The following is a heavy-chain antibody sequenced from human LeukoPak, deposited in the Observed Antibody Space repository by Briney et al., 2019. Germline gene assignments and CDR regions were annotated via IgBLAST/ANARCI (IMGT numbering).Heavy chain of an antibody. V-gene: IGHV1-2*02. Sequence: ASVKVSCKTSGNTFTAYYMHWVRQAPGQGLEWMGWINPNSGGTNYAQKFQGRVTMTRDTSISTAYMELSRLRSDDTAVYYCTRVGPGSGLGYWGQGTLVTVSS. CDR3: TRVGPGSGLGY. CDR1: GNTFTAYY. J-gene: IGHJ4*02. CDR2: INPNSGGT. D-gene: IGHD2-15*01.